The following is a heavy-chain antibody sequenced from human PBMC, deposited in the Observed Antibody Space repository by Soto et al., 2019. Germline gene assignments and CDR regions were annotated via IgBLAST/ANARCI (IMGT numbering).Heavy chain of an antibody. D-gene: IGHD5-12*01. V-gene: IGHV1-69*12. CDR1: GGTFSTYA. CDR3: ASGIRLWLRRINNGYSG. J-gene: IGHJ4*02. CDR2: IIPMFGTA. Sequence: QVQLVQSGAEVKKPESSVKVSCKAPGGTFSTYAISWVRQAPGQGLEWMGGIIPMFGTANYAQRFQDRVTITADESTNTVYMGLSSLRSEDTAVYFCASGIRLWLRRINNGYSGWGQGTLVTVSS.